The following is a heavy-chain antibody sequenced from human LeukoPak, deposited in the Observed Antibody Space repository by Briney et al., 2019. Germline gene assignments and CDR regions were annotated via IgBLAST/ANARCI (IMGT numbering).Heavy chain of an antibody. D-gene: IGHD3-3*01. CDR3: ARARVGVTIFGVATPPYFDY. Sequence: PSETLSLTCTVSGGSISTYYWTWIRQPPGKGLEWIGYIYNGGTTNYNPSLKNRATISIDTSKNQFSLNLRSVTPADTAVYYCARARVGVTIFGVATPPYFDYWGQGTLVTVSS. CDR1: GGSISTYY. J-gene: IGHJ4*02. CDR2: IYNGGTT. V-gene: IGHV4-59*01.